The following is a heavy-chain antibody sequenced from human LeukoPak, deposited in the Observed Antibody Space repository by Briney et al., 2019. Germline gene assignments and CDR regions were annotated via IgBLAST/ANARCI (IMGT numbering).Heavy chain of an antibody. CDR3: AGVGYSSSFPGLGDYYYYYGMDV. Sequence: SVKVSCKASGGTFSSYAISWVRQAPGQGLEWMGGIIPIFGTANYAQKFQGRVTITADESTSTAYMELSSMRSEDTAVYYCAGVGYSSSFPGLGDYYYYYGMDVWGKGTTVTVSS. CDR2: IIPIFGTA. D-gene: IGHD6-19*01. V-gene: IGHV1-69*13. J-gene: IGHJ6*04. CDR1: GGTFSSYA.